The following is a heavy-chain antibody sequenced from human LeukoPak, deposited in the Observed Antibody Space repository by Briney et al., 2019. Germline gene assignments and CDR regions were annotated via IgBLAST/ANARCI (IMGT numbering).Heavy chain of an antibody. CDR3: ARRPVAAEYFQH. V-gene: IGHV3-30*03. Sequence: GGSLRLSCTGSGFSFTNYTMHWVRQAPGEGLEWVAVISYDESKIYYADSVKGRFTISRDLSTNTLYLQMNSLTTEDTAMYFCARRPVAAEYFQHWGQGTLVTVSS. D-gene: IGHD6-25*01. CDR2: ISYDESKI. J-gene: IGHJ1*01. CDR1: GFSFTNYT.